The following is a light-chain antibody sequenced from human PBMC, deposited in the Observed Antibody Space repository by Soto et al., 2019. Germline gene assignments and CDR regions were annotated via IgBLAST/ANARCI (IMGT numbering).Light chain of an antibody. Sequence: DIQMTQSPSSVSASVGDRVTITCRASQDINSWLTWYQPKPGKAPKVLIYIASRLQPGVPSRFSGRGSGTDFSLTISNLQPEDFATYFCQQSKSFPLNFGGGTQVEIK. CDR1: QDINSW. CDR3: QQSKSFPLN. CDR2: IAS. V-gene: IGKV1-12*01. J-gene: IGKJ4*01.